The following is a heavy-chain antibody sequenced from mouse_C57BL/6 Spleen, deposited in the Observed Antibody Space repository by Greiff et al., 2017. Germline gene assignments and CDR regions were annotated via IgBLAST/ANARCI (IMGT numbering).Heavy chain of an antibody. CDR3: ARDGDYYGSDY. CDR2: ISYDGSN. Sequence: ESGPGLVKPSQSLSLTCSVTGYSITSGYYWNWIRQFPGNKLEWMGYISYDGSNNYNPSLKNRISITRDTSKNQFFLKLNSVTTEDTATYYCARDGDYYGSDYWGQGTTLTVSS. J-gene: IGHJ2*01. CDR1: GYSITSGYY. D-gene: IGHD1-1*01. V-gene: IGHV3-6*01.